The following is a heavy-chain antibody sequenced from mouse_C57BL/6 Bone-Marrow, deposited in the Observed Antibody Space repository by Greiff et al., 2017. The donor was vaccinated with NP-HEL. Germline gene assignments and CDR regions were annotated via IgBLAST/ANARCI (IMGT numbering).Heavy chain of an antibody. CDR2: IYPRDGST. J-gene: IGHJ3*01. V-gene: IGHV1-85*01. CDR3: ARGSRDSSGYPFAY. Sequence: VMLVESGPELVKPGASVKLSCKASGYTFTSYDINWVKQRPGQGLEWIGWIYPRDGSTKYNEKFKGKATLTVDTSSSTAYMELHSLTSEDSAVYYCARGSRDSSGYPFAYWGQGTLVTVSA. CDR1: GYTFTSYD. D-gene: IGHD3-2*02.